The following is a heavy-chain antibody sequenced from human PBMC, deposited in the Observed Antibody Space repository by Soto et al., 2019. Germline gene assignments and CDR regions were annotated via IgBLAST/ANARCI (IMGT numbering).Heavy chain of an antibody. Sequence: ASVKVSCKASGYTFTSYYMHWVRQTPGQGLEWMGIINPSGGSTSYAQKFQGRVTMTRDTSTSTVYMELSSLRSEDTAVYYCARGGTFYDFWSGYYLAPYYYYCMDVWGQGTTVTV. J-gene: IGHJ6*02. CDR2: INPSGGST. D-gene: IGHD3-3*01. CDR1: GYTFTSYY. V-gene: IGHV1-46*01. CDR3: ARGGTFYDFWSGYYLAPYYYYCMDV.